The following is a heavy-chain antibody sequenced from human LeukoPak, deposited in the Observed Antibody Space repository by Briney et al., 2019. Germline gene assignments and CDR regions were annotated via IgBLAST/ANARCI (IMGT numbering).Heavy chain of an antibody. CDR1: GGSINSYY. CDR3: ARDIPDQYYYDPSGYRQGYFDY. Sequence: SQTLSLTCTVSGGSINSYYWSWIRQPPGKGLEWIGYLYYSGTTNYNPSLKTRVTISVDTSRDQFSLKLSSVTAADTAVYYCARDIPDQYYYDPSGYRQGYFDYWGQGTPVTVSS. V-gene: IGHV4-59*01. J-gene: IGHJ4*02. D-gene: IGHD3-22*01. CDR2: LYYSGTT.